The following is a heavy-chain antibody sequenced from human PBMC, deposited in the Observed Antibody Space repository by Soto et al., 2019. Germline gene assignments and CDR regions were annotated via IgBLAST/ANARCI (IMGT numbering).Heavy chain of an antibody. CDR1: GSLVNYYD. Sequence: PGGSLRLSCAVSGSLVNYYDLSWVRQAPGKGLEWVSGMSGVDDSKSYADSVKGRLTISRDNSKNTLYMQMDSLRLEDTGVYYCARDGLPDDFRSGGYWFDPWGQGTQVTVSS. J-gene: IGHJ5*02. V-gene: IGHV3-23*01. D-gene: IGHD3-3*01. CDR3: ARDGLPDDFRSGGYWFDP. CDR2: MSGVDDSK.